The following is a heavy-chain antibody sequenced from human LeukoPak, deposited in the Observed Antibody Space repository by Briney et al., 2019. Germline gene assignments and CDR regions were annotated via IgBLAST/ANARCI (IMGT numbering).Heavy chain of an antibody. CDR3: ARDGSGLAYFNWFDP. CDR1: GGSISSYY. CDR2: IYYSGST. D-gene: IGHD3-10*01. J-gene: IGHJ5*02. Sequence: PSETLSLTCTVSGGSISSYYWSWIRQPPGKGLEWIGHIYYSGSTNYNPSLKSRVTISVDTSKNQFSLKLSSVTAADTAVYYCARDGSGLAYFNWFDPWGQGTLVTVSS. V-gene: IGHV4-59*01.